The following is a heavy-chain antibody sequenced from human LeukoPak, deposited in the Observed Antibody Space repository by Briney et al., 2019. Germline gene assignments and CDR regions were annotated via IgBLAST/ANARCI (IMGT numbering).Heavy chain of an antibody. J-gene: IGHJ4*02. CDR2: ISGSGDNT. CDR1: GFTFSSYA. D-gene: IGHD6-19*01. Sequence: GGSLRLSCAASGFTFSSYAMSWVRQAPGKGLEWVSGISGSGDNTYYADSVKGRFTISRDNSKNTLYLQMNSLRAEDTAVYYCAKDQSSGWYSDYWGQGTLVTVSS. V-gene: IGHV3-23*01. CDR3: AKDQSSGWYSDY.